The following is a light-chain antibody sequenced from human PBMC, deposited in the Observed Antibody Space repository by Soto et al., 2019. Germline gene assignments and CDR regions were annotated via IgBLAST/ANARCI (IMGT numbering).Light chain of an antibody. J-gene: IGKJ1*01. CDR3: QQYNDWPPRWT. V-gene: IGKV3-15*01. Sequence: EIVMTQSPATLSLSPGERATLSCRASQSVTVNLAWYQQKPGQAPRLLIYRASTRATGIPARFSGGGSGTEFTLTISSLQSEDFAVYICQQYNDWPPRWTCGQGTKVEIK. CDR1: QSVTVN. CDR2: RAS.